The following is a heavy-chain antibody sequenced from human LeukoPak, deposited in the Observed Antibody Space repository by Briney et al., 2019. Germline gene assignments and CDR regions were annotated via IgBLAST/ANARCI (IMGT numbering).Heavy chain of an antibody. V-gene: IGHV1-18*04. J-gene: IGHJ6*03. CDR2: ISTYNVNT. CDR1: GYTFTSHG. Sequence: ASVKVSCKASGYTFTSHGITWVRQAPGQGLEWMGWISTYNVNTNYAQKLQGRVTMTTDTSTSTAYMELRSLRSDDTAVYYCAREGSPYYYYYYMDVWGKGTTVTVSS. CDR3: AREGSPYYYYYYMDV.